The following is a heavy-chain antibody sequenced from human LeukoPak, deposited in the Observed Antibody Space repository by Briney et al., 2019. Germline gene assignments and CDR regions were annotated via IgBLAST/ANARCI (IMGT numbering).Heavy chain of an antibody. J-gene: IGHJ4*02. V-gene: IGHV3-48*03. CDR2: IGSSGTTI. Sequence: GESLRLSSAVSGFPFSIYEMNWVRQAPGKGLEWVSNIGSSGTTIYYADSVKGRFSISRDNAKNSLYLQMNSLRVEDTAVYYCALLAVASDFDYWGQGALVTVSS. CDR1: GFPFSIYE. D-gene: IGHD6-19*01. CDR3: ALLAVASDFDY.